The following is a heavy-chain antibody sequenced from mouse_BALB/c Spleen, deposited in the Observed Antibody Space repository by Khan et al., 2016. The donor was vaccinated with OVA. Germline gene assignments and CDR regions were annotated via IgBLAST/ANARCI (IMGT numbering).Heavy chain of an antibody. CDR1: GLNIKDTY. CDR2: IDPANGNI. CDR3: ARGELGPDYFAMDY. J-gene: IGHJ4*01. V-gene: IGHV14-3*02. Sequence: VQLKQSGAELVKSGATVKLSCTASGLNIKDTYMHWVKQRPEQGLECIGRIDPANGNIEYDPKFQGKATITADTSSNTAYLQLSRLISEDTAVYYCARGELGPDYFAMDYWGQGTSVTVSS. D-gene: IGHD4-1*01.